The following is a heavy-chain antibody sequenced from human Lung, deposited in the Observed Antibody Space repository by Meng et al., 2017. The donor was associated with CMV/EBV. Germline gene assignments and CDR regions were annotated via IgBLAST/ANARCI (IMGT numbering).Heavy chain of an antibody. Sequence: GESXKISCAASGFTFSSYSMNWVRQAPGKGLEWVSSISSSSSYIYYADSVKGRFTISRDNAKNSLYLQMNSLRAEDTAVYYCARDRGYSYGYLDYWGLGTLVTVSS. CDR1: GFTFSSYS. D-gene: IGHD5-18*01. J-gene: IGHJ4*02. CDR3: ARDRGYSYGYLDY. CDR2: ISSSSSYI. V-gene: IGHV3-21*01.